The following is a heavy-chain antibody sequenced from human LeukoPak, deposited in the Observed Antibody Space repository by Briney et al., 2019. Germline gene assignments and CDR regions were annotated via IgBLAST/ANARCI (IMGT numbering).Heavy chain of an antibody. CDR3: AKNFYASGSYYYYYYMDV. CDR1: GFTFSSYE. D-gene: IGHD3-10*01. V-gene: IGHV3-48*03. J-gene: IGHJ6*03. Sequence: GGSLRLSCAASGFTFSSYEMNWVRQAPGKGLEWVSYISSSGSTIYYADSVKGRFTVSRGNAKNSLYLQMNSLRAEDTAIYYCAKNFYASGSYYYYYYMDVWGKGTTVTISS. CDR2: ISSSGSTI.